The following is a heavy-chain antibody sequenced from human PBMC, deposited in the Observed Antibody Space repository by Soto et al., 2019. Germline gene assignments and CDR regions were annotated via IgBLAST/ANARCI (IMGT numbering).Heavy chain of an antibody. Sequence: TLSLTCTVSGGSVYTDYWWSWVRQAPGKGLEWIGEVHHSGTTNYIQSLTSRLSMSVDKSGNQASLQLTSVAAADTAVYYCARGVDYRWVYWGQGILVTVS. CDR2: VHHSGTT. CDR3: ARGVDYRWVY. D-gene: IGHD2-8*02. J-gene: IGHJ4*02. V-gene: IGHV4-4*02. CDR1: GGSVYTDYW.